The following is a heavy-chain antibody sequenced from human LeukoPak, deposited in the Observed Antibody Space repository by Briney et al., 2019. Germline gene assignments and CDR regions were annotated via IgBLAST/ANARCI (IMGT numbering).Heavy chain of an antibody. CDR2: ISGSGGST. CDR3: AKGPTYYYDSSGYHDY. Sequence: GGSLRLSCAASGFTFSSYAMGWVRQAPGKGLEWVSAISGSGGSTYYADSVKGRFTISRDNSKNTLYLQMNSLRAEDTAVYYCAKGPTYYYDSSGYHDYWGQGTLVTVSS. J-gene: IGHJ4*02. CDR1: GFTFSSYA. D-gene: IGHD3-22*01. V-gene: IGHV3-23*01.